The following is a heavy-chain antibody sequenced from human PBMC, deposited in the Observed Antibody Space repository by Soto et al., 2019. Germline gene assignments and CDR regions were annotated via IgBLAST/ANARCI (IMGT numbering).Heavy chain of an antibody. CDR2: IYDSGSP. V-gene: IGHV4-31*03. J-gene: IGHJ4*02. Sequence: QMQLQESGPGLVSPSQTLSLTCTVSGGSISSDGDYYRWSWIRQHPGKGLEWIGYIYDSGSPYYHPSLESRVTVSVDTSKNQFSLKLSSLTAADTAVYYCARVRENCFDSWGQGILVTVSS. CDR3: ARVRENCFDS. CDR1: GGSISSDGDYYR.